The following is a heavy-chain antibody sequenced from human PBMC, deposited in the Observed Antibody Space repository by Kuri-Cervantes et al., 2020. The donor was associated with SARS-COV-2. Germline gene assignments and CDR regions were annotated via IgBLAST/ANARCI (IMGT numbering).Heavy chain of an antibody. CDR1: GGSISSYY. J-gene: IGHJ4*02. Sequence: SETLSLTCTVSGGSISSYYWSWIRQPPGKGLEWIGYIYYSGSTNYNPSLKSRVTISVDTSKNQFSLKLSSATAADTAVYYCAREYSSSSGFDYWGQGTLVTVSS. CDR2: IYYSGST. D-gene: IGHD6-6*01. V-gene: IGHV4-59*01. CDR3: AREYSSSSGFDY.